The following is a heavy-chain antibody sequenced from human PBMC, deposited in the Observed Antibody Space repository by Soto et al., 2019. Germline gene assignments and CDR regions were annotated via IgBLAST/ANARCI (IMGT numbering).Heavy chain of an antibody. CDR1: GNTFTSYA. V-gene: IGHV1-3*01. D-gene: IGHD6-13*01. CDR3: ARGDIAAATDSWYYGMDV. Sequence: ASVKVSCKASGNTFTSYAVHWVRQAPGQRLEWMGWINAGNGNTKYSQKFQGRVTITRDTSASTAYMELSSLRSEDTAVYYCARGDIAAATDSWYYGMDVWGQGTTVTVSS. J-gene: IGHJ6*02. CDR2: INAGNGNT.